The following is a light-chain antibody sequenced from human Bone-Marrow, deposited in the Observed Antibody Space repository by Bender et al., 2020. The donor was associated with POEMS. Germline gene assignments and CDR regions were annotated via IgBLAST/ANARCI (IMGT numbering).Light chain of an antibody. V-gene: IGLV2-23*01. CDR2: EGS. Sequence: QSALTQPPSASGSPGQSITISCTGTSSDVGGYNLVSWYQQHPGKAPKLIIYEGSKRPSGVSNRFSGSKSGNTASLTISGLQAEDEAGYYCCSYVTGASWIFGGGTKLTVL. CDR1: SSDVGGYNL. CDR3: CSYVTGASWI. J-gene: IGLJ2*01.